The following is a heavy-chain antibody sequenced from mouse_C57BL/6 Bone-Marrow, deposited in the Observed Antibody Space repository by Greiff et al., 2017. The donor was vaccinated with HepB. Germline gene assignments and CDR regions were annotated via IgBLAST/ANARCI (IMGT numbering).Heavy chain of an antibody. D-gene: IGHD2-1*01. J-gene: IGHJ2*01. CDR1: GYTFTSYW. V-gene: IGHV1-64*01. CDR2: IHPNSGST. Sequence: QVQLQQPGAELVKPGASVKLSCKASGYTFTSYWMHWVKQRPGQGLEWIGMIHPNSGSTNYNEKFKSKATLTVDNSSSTAYMQLSSLTSEDSAVYYCAGLLCYPNWDYFDYWGQGTTLTVSS. CDR3: AGLLCYPNWDYFDY.